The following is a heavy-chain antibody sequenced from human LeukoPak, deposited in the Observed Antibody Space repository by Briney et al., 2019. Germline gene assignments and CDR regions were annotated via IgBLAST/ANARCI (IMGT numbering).Heavy chain of an antibody. CDR2: ISYDGSNK. Sequence: GGSLRLSCAASGFTFSSYGMHWVRQAPGKGLEWVAVISYDGSNKCYADSVKGRFTISRDNSKNTLYLQMNSLRAEDTAVYYCAKDSGNSGQFDYWGQGTLVTVSS. D-gene: IGHD1/OR15-1a*01. V-gene: IGHV3-30*18. J-gene: IGHJ4*02. CDR1: GFTFSSYG. CDR3: AKDSGNSGQFDY.